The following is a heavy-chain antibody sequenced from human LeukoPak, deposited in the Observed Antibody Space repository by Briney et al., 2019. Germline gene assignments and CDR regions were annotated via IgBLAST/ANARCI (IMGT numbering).Heavy chain of an antibody. CDR2: IYYSGST. CDR3: ARRGGYSYGYYFDY. Sequence: SETLSLTCTVSGGSISSYYWSWIRQPPGKGLEWIGYIYYSGSTNYNPSLKSRVTISVDTSKNQFSLKLSSVTAADTAVYYCARRGGYSYGYYFDYWGQGTLVTVSP. D-gene: IGHD5-18*01. V-gene: IGHV4-59*08. J-gene: IGHJ4*02. CDR1: GGSISSYY.